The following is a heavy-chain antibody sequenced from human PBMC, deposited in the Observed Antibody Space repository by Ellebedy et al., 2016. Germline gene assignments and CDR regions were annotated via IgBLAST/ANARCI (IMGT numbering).Heavy chain of an antibody. CDR3: ATYTMGRLDY. CDR1: GDSISSSRDH. V-gene: IGHV4-39*02. Sequence: SETLSLTCTVSGDSISSSRDHWGWIRQPPGTGLEWIGSIYYSGYTYYNPSLKSRVTISVDTSKNHFSLKLSSVTAADTAVYYCATYTMGRLDYWGQGTLVTVSS. D-gene: IGHD1-1*01. J-gene: IGHJ4*02. CDR2: IYYSGYT.